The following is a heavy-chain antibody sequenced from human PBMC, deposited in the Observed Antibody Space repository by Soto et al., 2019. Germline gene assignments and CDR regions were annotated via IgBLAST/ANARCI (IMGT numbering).Heavy chain of an antibody. J-gene: IGHJ6*02. V-gene: IGHV5-51*01. CDR3: ARLGAAAGRPWDREYYSYGMDV. Sequence: PGESLKISCKGSGYSFTSYWIGWVRQMPVKGLEWMGIIYPGDSDTRYSPSFQGQVTISADKSISTAYLQWSSLKASDTAMYYCARLGAAAGRPWDREYYSYGMDVWCPAPTVTVSS. D-gene: IGHD6-13*01. CDR1: GYSFTSYW. CDR2: IYPGDSDT.